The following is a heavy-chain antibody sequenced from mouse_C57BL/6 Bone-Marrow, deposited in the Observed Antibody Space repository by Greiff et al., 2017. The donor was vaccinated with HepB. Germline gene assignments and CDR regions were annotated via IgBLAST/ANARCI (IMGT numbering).Heavy chain of an antibody. Sequence: VKLVESGPELVKPGASVKISCKASGYAFSSSWMNWVKQRPGKGLEWIGRIYPGDGDTNYNGKFKGKATLTADKSSSTAYMQLSSLTSEDSAVYFCARRDYSNYHWYFDVWGTGTTVTVSS. CDR3: ARRDYSNYHWYFDV. CDR2: IYPGDGDT. J-gene: IGHJ1*03. CDR1: GYAFSSSW. D-gene: IGHD2-5*01. V-gene: IGHV1-82*01.